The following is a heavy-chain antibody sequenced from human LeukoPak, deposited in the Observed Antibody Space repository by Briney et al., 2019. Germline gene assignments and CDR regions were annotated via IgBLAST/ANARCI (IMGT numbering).Heavy chain of an antibody. CDR3: ARVLGYDSSGYYRGYFDY. D-gene: IGHD3-22*01. V-gene: IGHV3-48*01. CDR1: GFTFSSYS. J-gene: IGHJ4*02. Sequence: GGSLRLSCAASGFTFSSYSMNWVPQAPGKGLEWVSYISSSSSTIYYADSVKGRFTISRQNPENTLFLQMNSLRPEDTAVYYCARVLGYDSSGYYRGYFDYWGQGTLVTVSS. CDR2: ISSSSSTI.